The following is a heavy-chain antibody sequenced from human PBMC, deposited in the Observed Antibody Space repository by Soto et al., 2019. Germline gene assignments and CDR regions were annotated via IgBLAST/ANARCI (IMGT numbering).Heavy chain of an antibody. CDR2: TYYRSKWYN. D-gene: IGHD5-12*01. Sequence: SQTLSLTCAISGDSVSSNSAAWNWIRQSPSRGLEWLGRTYYRSKWYNDYAVSVKSRITINPDTSKNQFSLQLNSVTPEDTAVYYCARDREYWSWPRIRVATRPPNWFDPWGQGTLVTVSS. CDR3: ARDREYWSWPRIRVATRPPNWFDP. J-gene: IGHJ5*02. CDR1: GDSVSSNSAA. V-gene: IGHV6-1*01.